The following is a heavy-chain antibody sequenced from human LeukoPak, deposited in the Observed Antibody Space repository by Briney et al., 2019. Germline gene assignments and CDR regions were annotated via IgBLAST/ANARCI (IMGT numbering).Heavy chain of an antibody. V-gene: IGHV4-39*01. D-gene: IGHD4-11*01. CDR2: IYYSGST. CDR3: ATAGLQVIDY. J-gene: IGHJ4*02. CDR1: GGSISSGSYY. Sequence: PSETLSLTCSVSGGSISSGSYYWGWIRQPPGKGLEWIGSIYYSGSTYYNPSLKRRVTISVDTSKNQFSLKLSSVTAADTAVYYCATAGLQVIDYWGQGTLVSVSS.